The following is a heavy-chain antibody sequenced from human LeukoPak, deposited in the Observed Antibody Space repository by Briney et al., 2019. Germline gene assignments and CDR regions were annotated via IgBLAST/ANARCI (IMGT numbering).Heavy chain of an antibody. CDR1: GGPFSGYY. Sequence: SETLSLTCAVYGGPFSGYYWSWTRQPPGKGLEWIGEINHSGSTNYNPSLKSRVTISVDTSKNQFSLKLSSVTAADTAVYYCARGHNWFDPWGQGTLVTVSS. CDR3: ARGHNWFDP. V-gene: IGHV4-34*01. J-gene: IGHJ5*02. CDR2: INHSGST.